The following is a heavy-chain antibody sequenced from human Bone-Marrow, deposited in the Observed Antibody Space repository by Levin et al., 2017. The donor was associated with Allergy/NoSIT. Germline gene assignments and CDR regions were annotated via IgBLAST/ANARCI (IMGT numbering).Heavy chain of an antibody. CDR2: IKSKTDGGTT. CDR1: GFTFSNAW. CDR3: TTLSPSCSTSCYDGLDAGNFDY. J-gene: IGHJ4*02. Sequence: PGGSLRLSCAASGFTFSNAWMSWVRQAPGKGLEWVGRIKSKTDGGTTDYAAPVKGRFTISRDDSKNTLYLQMNSLKTEDTAVYYCTTLSPSCSTSCYDGLDAGNFDYWGQGTLVTVSS. V-gene: IGHV3-15*01. D-gene: IGHD2-2*01.